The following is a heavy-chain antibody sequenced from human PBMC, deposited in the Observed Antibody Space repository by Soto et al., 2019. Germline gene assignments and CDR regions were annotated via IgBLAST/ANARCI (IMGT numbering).Heavy chain of an antibody. Sequence: EVQLVESGGGLVQPGGSLRLSCAASGFAFSSYSMNWVRQAPGKGLEWVSYVSSSSSAMYYADSVKGRFTISRDNAKNSLYLQMNSLRDEDTAVYYCARDLGDYGGYWGQGTLVTVSS. CDR1: GFAFSSYS. CDR3: ARDLGDYGGY. D-gene: IGHD4-17*01. V-gene: IGHV3-48*02. J-gene: IGHJ4*02. CDR2: VSSSSSAM.